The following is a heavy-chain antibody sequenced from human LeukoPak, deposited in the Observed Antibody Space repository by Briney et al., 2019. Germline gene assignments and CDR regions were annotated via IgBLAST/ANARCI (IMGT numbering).Heavy chain of an antibody. J-gene: IGHJ4*02. V-gene: IGHV4-34*01. CDR1: GGSFSGHY. CDR2: INYSGST. CDR3: ARGVFGAGYCSSTSYSFDY. D-gene: IGHD2-2*01. Sequence: PSETLSLTCAVYGGSFSGHYWSWIRQPPGKGLEWIGEINYSGSTNYNPSLKSRVPIAVDTSKNQFSLKLSSVTAADTAVYYRARGVFGAGYCSSTSYSFDYWGQGTLVTVSS.